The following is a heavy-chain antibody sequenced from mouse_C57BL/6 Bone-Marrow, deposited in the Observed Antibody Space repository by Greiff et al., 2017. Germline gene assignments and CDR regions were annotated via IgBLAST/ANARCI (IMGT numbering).Heavy chain of an antibody. Sequence: QVQLKQPGAELVRPGTSVKLSCKASGYTFTSYWMHWVKQRPGQGLEWIGVIDPSDSYTNYNQKFKGKATLTVDTSSSTAYMQLSSLTSEDSAVYYCARSDFYYFDYWGQGTTLTVSS. J-gene: IGHJ2*01. V-gene: IGHV1-59*01. CDR3: ARSDFYYFDY. D-gene: IGHD2-4*01. CDR2: IDPSDSYT. CDR1: GYTFTSYW.